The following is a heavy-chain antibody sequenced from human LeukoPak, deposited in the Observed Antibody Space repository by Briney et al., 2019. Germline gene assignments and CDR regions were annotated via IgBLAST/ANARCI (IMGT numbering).Heavy chain of an antibody. V-gene: IGHV3-30*03. D-gene: IGHD6-19*01. CDR3: ARHNGQWLVRLRTRRYYYMDV. Sequence: GGSLRLSCAASGFTFSSYGMHWVHQAPGKGLEWVAVISYDGSNKYYADSVKGRFTISRDNSKNTLYLQMNSLRAEDTAVYYCARHNGQWLVRLRTRRYYYMDVWGKGTTVTISS. CDR1: GFTFSSYG. J-gene: IGHJ6*03. CDR2: ISYDGSNK.